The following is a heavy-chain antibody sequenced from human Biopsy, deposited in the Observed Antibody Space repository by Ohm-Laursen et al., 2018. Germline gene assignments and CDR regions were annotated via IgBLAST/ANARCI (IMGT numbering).Heavy chain of an antibody. CDR2: IVVGGGNT. J-gene: IGHJ4*02. V-gene: IGHV1-58*02. CDR1: GFTFNRSA. CDR3: ASRPNCGGDCSSGFDH. Sequence: ASVKVSCKASGFTFNRSAMQWVRQARGQRLEWIGWIVVGGGNTNYAQKFQERVTITRDMSTSTAYMELSSLRSEDTAVYYCASRPNCGGDCSSGFDHWGQGTLVTVSS. D-gene: IGHD2-21*02.